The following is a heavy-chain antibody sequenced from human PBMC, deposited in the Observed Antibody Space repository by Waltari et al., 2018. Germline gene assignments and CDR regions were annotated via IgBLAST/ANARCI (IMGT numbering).Heavy chain of an antibody. CDR1: GFTFSSYS. CDR2: SSGSSSYI. Sequence: EVQLVESGGGLVKPGGSLRLPCAASGFTFSSYSMNWVRQVPGRGLRLVSSSSGSSSYIYYAESVKGRFTITRDNAKNSLYLQMNSLRAEDTAVYYCAREGVTNAFDIWGQGTMVTVSS. J-gene: IGHJ3*02. CDR3: AREGVTNAFDI. V-gene: IGHV3-21*01. D-gene: IGHD3-3*01.